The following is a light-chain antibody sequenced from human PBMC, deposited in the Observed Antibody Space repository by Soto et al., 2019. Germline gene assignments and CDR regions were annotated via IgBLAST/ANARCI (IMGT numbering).Light chain of an antibody. J-gene: IGKJ4*01. CDR3: QQYYSTPLT. CDR2: WAS. Sequence: DIVMTQSPDSLAVSLGERATINCKSSQSVLYSSNNKNYLAWYQQKPRQPPKLLIYWASTRESGVPDPFSGSGSGTDFTLTISSLQAEDVAVYYCQQYYSTPLTFGGGTKVEIK. V-gene: IGKV4-1*01. CDR1: QSVLYSSNNKNY.